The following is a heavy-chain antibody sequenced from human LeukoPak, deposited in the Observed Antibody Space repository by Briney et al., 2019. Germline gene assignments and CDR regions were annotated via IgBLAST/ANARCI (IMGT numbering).Heavy chain of an antibody. CDR1: GYTFTSYY. V-gene: IGHV1-46*01. CDR3: ARGPYSSSWYRDHYYYYMDV. J-gene: IGHJ6*03. Sequence: ASVKVSCKASGYTFTSYYIHWVRQAPGQGLEWMGIINPTGGSTSYAQKFQGRVTMTRDTSTNTVYMELSSLRSEDTAVYYCARGPYSSSWYRDHYYYYMDVWGKGTTVTVSS. D-gene: IGHD6-13*01. CDR2: INPTGGST.